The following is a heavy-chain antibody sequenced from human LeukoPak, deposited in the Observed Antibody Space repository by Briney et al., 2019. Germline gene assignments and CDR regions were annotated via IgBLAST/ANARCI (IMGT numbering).Heavy chain of an antibody. CDR2: INHSGST. CDR3: ARRPKLGYCSSTSCYRHYFDY. V-gene: IGHV4-34*01. Sequence: SETLSLTCAVYGGSFSGYYWSWIRQPPGKGLEWIGEINHSGSTNYNPSPKSRVNISVDTSKDQFSLKLSSVTAADTAVYYCARRPKLGYCSSTSCYRHYFDYWGQGTLVTVSS. J-gene: IGHJ4*02. D-gene: IGHD2-2*01. CDR1: GGSFSGYY.